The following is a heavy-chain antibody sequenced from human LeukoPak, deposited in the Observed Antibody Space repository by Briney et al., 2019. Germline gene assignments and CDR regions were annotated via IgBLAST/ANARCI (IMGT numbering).Heavy chain of an antibody. CDR3: ARQGNYITDY. V-gene: IGHV4-59*08. CDR2: IYYSGNT. Sequence: NSSETLSLTCTVSGGSISGYYWNWIRRPPGKGLECIGYIYYSGNTNYNPSLKSRVTISVDTSKNQFSLKLTSVTAADTAVYYCARQGNYITDYWGQGTLVTVSS. CDR1: GGSISGYY. J-gene: IGHJ4*02. D-gene: IGHD4-11*01.